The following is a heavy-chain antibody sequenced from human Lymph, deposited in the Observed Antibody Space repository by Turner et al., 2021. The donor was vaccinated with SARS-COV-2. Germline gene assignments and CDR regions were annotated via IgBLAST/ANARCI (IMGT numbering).Heavy chain of an antibody. CDR1: GYTFTGYY. J-gene: IGHJ6*02. D-gene: IGHD3-3*01. V-gene: IGHV1-2*02. CDR3: ARDVERYNDFWSGYSGGYGLDA. Sequence: QVQLVQSGAEVKKPGASVKVSCKASGYTFTGYYMHWVRQAPGQGLEWMGWINPNSGGTNYAQKFQGRVTMTRDTSISTAYMELSRLRSDDTAVYYCARDVERYNDFWSGYSGGYGLDAWGQGTTVTVSS. CDR2: INPNSGGT.